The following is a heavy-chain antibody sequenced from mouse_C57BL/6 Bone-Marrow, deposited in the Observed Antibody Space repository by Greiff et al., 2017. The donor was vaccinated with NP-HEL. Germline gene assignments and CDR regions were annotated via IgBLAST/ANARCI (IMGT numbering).Heavy chain of an antibody. CDR2: IDPSDSYT. Sequence: VQLQQPGAELVMPGASVKLSCKASGYNFTSYWMHWVKQRPGQGLEWIGEIDPSDSYTNYNQKFKGKSPLTVDKSSSTAYMQLSSLTSEDSAVYYCAREDLDYWGQGTTLTVSS. CDR3: AREDLDY. CDR1: GYNFTSYW. J-gene: IGHJ2*01. V-gene: IGHV1-69*01.